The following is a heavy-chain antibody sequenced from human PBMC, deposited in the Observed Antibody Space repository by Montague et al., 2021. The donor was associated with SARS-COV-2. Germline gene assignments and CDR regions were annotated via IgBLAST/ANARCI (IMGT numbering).Heavy chain of an antibody. J-gene: IGHJ3*02. CDR3: VRDHPYGGPRGAYDI. Sequence: SETLSLTCTVSGGSITGYYWSWPRRSPGKGLEWIAYIYDGGAVNYNPSLGSRVTISTDTYKNQLSLKVNSVTAADTAVYYCVRDHPYGGPRGAYDIWGQGTVVTVSS. V-gene: IGHV4-59*01. CDR2: IYDGGAV. D-gene: IGHD4-23*01. CDR1: GGSITGYY.